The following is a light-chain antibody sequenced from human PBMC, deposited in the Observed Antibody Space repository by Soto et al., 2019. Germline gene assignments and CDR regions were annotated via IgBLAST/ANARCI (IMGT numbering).Light chain of an antibody. CDR2: GAS. Sequence: EVVMPQSPATLSVSPGERATLSRRASQSVSSDLAWYQHKPGQANRLLIYGASTRATGIPARFSGRGSGTEFTLTISSLQSVEFAVYYCQQYDNWPQTVGHGTKVDIK. J-gene: IGKJ1*01. CDR1: QSVSSD. CDR3: QQYDNWPQT. V-gene: IGKV3-15*01.